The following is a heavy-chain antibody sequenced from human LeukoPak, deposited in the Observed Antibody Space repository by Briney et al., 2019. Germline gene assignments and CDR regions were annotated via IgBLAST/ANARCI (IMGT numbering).Heavy chain of an antibody. V-gene: IGHV4-39*07. Sequence: SETLSLTCTVSGGSITSSSHYWGWIRQPPGQGLQWIGLIYYDGSAYYNLSLKSRLTISIDTSKSQFSLQLSSVTAADTAVYYCARIARIAAEYYFDYWGQGTLVTVSS. CDR2: IYYDGSA. D-gene: IGHD6-13*01. J-gene: IGHJ4*02. CDR3: ARIARIAAEYYFDY. CDR1: GGSITSSSHY.